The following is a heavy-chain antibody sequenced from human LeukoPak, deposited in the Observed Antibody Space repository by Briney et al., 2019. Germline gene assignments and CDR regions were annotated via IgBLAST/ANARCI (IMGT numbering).Heavy chain of an antibody. Sequence: GGSLRLSSAASGFTFSSYGMHWVRQAPGKGLEWVSSISSSSNYIYYADSVKGRFTISRDNAKNSLYLQMNSLRAEDTAVYYCARDYRNYDFWSGYHTGYFDYWGQGTLVTVSS. CDR2: ISSSSNYI. CDR1: GFTFSSYG. CDR3: ARDYRNYDFWSGYHTGYFDY. J-gene: IGHJ4*02. V-gene: IGHV3-21*01. D-gene: IGHD3-3*01.